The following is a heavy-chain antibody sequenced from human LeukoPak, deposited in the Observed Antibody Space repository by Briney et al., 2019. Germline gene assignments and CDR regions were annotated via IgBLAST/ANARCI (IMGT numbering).Heavy chain of an antibody. J-gene: IGHJ3*02. CDR2: ISGSGGST. Sequence: GGSLRLSCAASGFTFSSYAMSWVRQAPGKGLEWVSAISGSGGSTYYADSVKGRFTISRDNSKNTLYLQMNSLRAEDTAVYYCAKVRPKDSSGYYGPIPRDAFDIWGQGTMVTVSS. CDR1: GFTFSSYA. D-gene: IGHD3-22*01. V-gene: IGHV3-23*01. CDR3: AKVRPKDSSGYYGPIPRDAFDI.